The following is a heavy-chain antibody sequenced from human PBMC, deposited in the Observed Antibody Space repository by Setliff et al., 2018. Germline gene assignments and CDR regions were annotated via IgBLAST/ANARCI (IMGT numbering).Heavy chain of an antibody. Sequence: GESLKISCQGSGYSFTSYWIGWVRQMPGKGLEWMGIIYPGDSDTRYSPSFQGQVTISADKSISTAYLQWSSLKASDTAMYYCARHPYYYGSGTYLDNNNRWFDPWGQGTLVTVSS. CDR1: GYSFTSYW. D-gene: IGHD3-10*01. CDR3: ARHPYYYGSGTYLDNNNRWFDP. V-gene: IGHV5-51*01. J-gene: IGHJ5*02. CDR2: IYPGDSDT.